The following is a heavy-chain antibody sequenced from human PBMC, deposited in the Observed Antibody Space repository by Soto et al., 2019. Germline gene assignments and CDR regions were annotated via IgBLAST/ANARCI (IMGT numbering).Heavy chain of an antibody. Sequence: GASVKVSCKASGGTFSSYAIGWVRQAPGQGLEWMGGIIPIFGTANYAQKFQGRVTITADESTSTAYMELSSLRSEDTAVYYCARGGEHHYDILTGYYYFDYWGQGTLVTVSS. J-gene: IGHJ4*02. CDR2: IIPIFGTA. V-gene: IGHV1-69*13. CDR1: GGTFSSYA. CDR3: ARGGEHHYDILTGYYYFDY. D-gene: IGHD3-9*01.